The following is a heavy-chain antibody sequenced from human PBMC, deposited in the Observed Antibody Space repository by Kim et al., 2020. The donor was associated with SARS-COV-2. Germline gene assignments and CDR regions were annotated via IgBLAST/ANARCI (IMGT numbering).Heavy chain of an antibody. CDR3: ARGRTHYYYGMDV. V-gene: IGHV3-48*03. D-gene: IGHD2-2*01. CDR1: GFTFSSYE. Sequence: GGSLRLSCAASGFTFSSYEMNWVRQAPGKGLEWVSYISSSGSTIYYADSVKGRFTISRDNAKNSLYLQMNSLRAEDTAVYYCARGRTHYYYGMDVWGQGTTVTVSS. J-gene: IGHJ6*02. CDR2: ISSSGSTI.